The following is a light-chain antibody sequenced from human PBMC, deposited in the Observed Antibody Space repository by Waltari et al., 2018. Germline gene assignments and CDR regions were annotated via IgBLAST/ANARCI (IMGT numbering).Light chain of an antibody. CDR3: QKYDRLPAT. Sequence: EIVLTQSPGTLSLSPGERGTLSCRASQRVSRFLAWYQQKPGQAPRRLIYGASTRATGIPDRFSGSGSGTDFSLTISRLEPEDFAVYYCQKYDRLPATFGQGTKVEIK. CDR1: QRVSRF. J-gene: IGKJ1*01. V-gene: IGKV3-20*01. CDR2: GAS.